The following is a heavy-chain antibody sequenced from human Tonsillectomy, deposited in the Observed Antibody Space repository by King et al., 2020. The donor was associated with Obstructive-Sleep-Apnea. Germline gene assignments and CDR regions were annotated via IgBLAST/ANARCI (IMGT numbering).Heavy chain of an antibody. D-gene: IGHD2-2*01. CDR1: GFTFSNYG. J-gene: IGHJ1*01. CDR3: AKARVGYCSSTSCYAAEYFQH. V-gene: IGHV3-30*18. Sequence: VQLVESGGGVVQPGRSLRLSCAASGFTFSNYGMHWVRQAPGKGLEGVALISYDGSNKYYADSVKGRFTISRDNSKNTLYLQMNSLRAEDTAVYYCAKARVGYCSSTSCYAAEYFQHWGQGTLVTVSS. CDR2: ISYDGSNK.